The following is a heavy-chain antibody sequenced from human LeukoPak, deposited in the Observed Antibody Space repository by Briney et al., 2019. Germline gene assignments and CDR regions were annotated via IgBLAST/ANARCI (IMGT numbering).Heavy chain of an antibody. CDR3: AGYCSSTSCYSDYYYGMDV. D-gene: IGHD2-2*02. CDR1: GGSFSGYY. CDR2: INHSGST. V-gene: IGHV4-34*01. Sequence: SETLSLTCAVYGGSFSGYYWSWIRQPPGKGLEWIGEINHSGSTNYNPSLKSRVTISVDTSKNQFSLELSSVTAADTAVYYCAGYCSSTSCYSDYYYGMDVWGQGTTVTVSS. J-gene: IGHJ6*02.